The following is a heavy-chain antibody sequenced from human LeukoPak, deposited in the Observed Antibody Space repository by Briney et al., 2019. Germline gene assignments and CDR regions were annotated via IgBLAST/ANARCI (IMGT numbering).Heavy chain of an antibody. CDR2: IYPGDSDT. V-gene: IGHV5-51*01. CDR1: GYTFTSFR. CDR3: ARRTGVVVYKGNSNNWFDP. D-gene: IGHD2-15*01. Sequence: GESLKISCKGSGYTFTSFRIGWVRQMPGEGLEWMGIIYPGDSDTMYSPSFQGQVTISADKSISTAYLQWSSLKASDTAMYYCARRTGVVVYKGNSNNWFDPWGQGTLVTVSS. J-gene: IGHJ5*02.